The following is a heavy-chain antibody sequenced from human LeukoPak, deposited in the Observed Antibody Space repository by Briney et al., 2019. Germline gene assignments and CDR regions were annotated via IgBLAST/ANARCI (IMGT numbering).Heavy chain of an antibody. Sequence: PGGSLRLSCAASGFRFRTYEMDWVRQAPGKGLEWISYIDSNSRMIHYADSVRGRFTISRDNAKNSLFLQMNSLRAEDTAVYYCVREYCSGGSCSDAFDTWGQGTMVTVSS. CDR2: IDSNSRMI. J-gene: IGHJ3*02. D-gene: IGHD2-15*01. CDR3: VREYCSGGSCSDAFDT. CDR1: GFRFRTYE. V-gene: IGHV3-48*03.